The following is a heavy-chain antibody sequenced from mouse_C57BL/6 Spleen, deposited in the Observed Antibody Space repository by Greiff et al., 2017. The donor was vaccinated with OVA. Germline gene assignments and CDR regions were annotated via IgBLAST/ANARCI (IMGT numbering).Heavy chain of an antibody. CDR1: GYTFTSYW. CDR3: TRADGSSYGY. D-gene: IGHD1-1*01. J-gene: IGHJ2*01. CDR2: IHPNSGST. V-gene: IGHV1-64*01. Sequence: QVQLQQPGAELVKPGASVTLSCKASGYTFTSYWMHWVKQRPGQGLEWIGMIHPNSGSTNYNEKFKSKATLTVDKSSSTAYMQLSSLTSEDSAVYYCTRADGSSYGYWGQGTTLTVSS.